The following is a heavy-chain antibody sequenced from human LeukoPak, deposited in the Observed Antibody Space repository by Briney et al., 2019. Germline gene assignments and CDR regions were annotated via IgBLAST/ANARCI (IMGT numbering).Heavy chain of an antibody. CDR3: ARDPYGPRTGYYYYMDV. V-gene: IGHV1-46*01. CDR2: INPSGGST. CDR1: GYTFTSYY. J-gene: IGHJ6*03. D-gene: IGHD3-10*01. Sequence: VASVKVSCKASGYTFTSYYMHWVRQAPGQGLEWMGIINPSGGSTSYAQKFQGRVTMTRDTSTSTVYMELSSLRSEDTAVCYCARDPYGPRTGYYYYMDVWGKGTTVTVSS.